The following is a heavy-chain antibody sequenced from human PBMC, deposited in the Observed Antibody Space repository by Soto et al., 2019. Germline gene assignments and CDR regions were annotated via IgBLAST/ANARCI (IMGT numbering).Heavy chain of an antibody. CDR1: GFTFSNYA. CDR2: IKDSGEST. Sequence: DVQLLESGGGLVQPGGSLTLSCAASGFTFSNYAMHWVRQAPGKGLEWVSTIKDSGESTFYLDSVRGRFTISRDNSKDTLFLQKTSLRGEDTPIYHCVEGGASYNSCWYDNWGRENLGTVS. J-gene: IGHJ5*02. D-gene: IGHD6-6*01. V-gene: IGHV3-23*01. CDR3: VEGGASYNSCWYDN.